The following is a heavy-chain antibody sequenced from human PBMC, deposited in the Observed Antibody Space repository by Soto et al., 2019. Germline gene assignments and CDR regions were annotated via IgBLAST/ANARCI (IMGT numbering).Heavy chain of an antibody. D-gene: IGHD5-12*01. Sequence: EVQLVESGGGLVLPGGSLRLSCAASGFNLSSYWMSWVRQAPGKGLEWVANIKQDGSEKYYVDSVKGRFTISRDNAKNSLYLQMNSLRAEDTAVYYCSSWGFIVATNWYFDLWGRGTLVTVSS. V-gene: IGHV3-7*01. J-gene: IGHJ2*01. CDR1: GFNLSSYW. CDR2: IKQDGSEK. CDR3: SSWGFIVATNWYFDL.